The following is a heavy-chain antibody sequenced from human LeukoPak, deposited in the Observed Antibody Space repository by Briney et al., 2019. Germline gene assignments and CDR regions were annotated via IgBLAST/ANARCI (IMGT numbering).Heavy chain of an antibody. D-gene: IGHD2-2*02. CDR1: GGSMSIYW. J-gene: IGHJ5*02. V-gene: IGHV4-59*08. Sequence: SETLSLTCTVSGGSMSIYWWNWIRQPPGKGLEWIGYIFYDGSTYYNPALNSRVTISIDPSKNLFSLKLNSVTAADTAVYYCARRLCSSLTCNIGPSGNWLDPWGQGTLVTVSS. CDR3: ARRLCSSLTCNIGPSGNWLDP. CDR2: IFYDGST.